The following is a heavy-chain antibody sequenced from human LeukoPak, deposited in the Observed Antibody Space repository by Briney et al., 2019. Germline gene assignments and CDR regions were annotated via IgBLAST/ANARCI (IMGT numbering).Heavy chain of an antibody. V-gene: IGHV4-61*01. D-gene: IGHD3-10*01. J-gene: IGHJ3*02. CDR3: ARVEWFGELSPFDI. CDR1: GGSVSSGTYY. Sequence: PSETLSLTCTVSGGSVSSGTYYWSWIRQPPGEGLEWIGYIYYSGSTNYNPSLKSRVTISVDTSKNQFSLELSSVTAAGTAVYYCARVEWFGELSPFDIWGQGTMVTVSS. CDR2: IYYSGST.